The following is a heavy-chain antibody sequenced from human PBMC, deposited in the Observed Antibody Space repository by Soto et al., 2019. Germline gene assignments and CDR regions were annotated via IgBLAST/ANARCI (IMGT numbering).Heavy chain of an antibody. CDR2: IKQDGSEK. CDR1: GFTFSSYW. Sequence: GGSLRLSCAASGFTFSSYWMSWVRQAPGKGLEWVANIKQDGSEKYNVDSVKGRFTISRDNAKNSLYLQMNSLRAEDTAVYYCARLRYSYGPTGYYYYGMDVWGQGTTVTVSS. J-gene: IGHJ6*02. V-gene: IGHV3-7*01. D-gene: IGHD5-18*01. CDR3: ARLRYSYGPTGYYYYGMDV.